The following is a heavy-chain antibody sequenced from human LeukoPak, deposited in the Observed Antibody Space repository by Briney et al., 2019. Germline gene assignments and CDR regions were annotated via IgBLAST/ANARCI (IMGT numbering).Heavy chain of an antibody. D-gene: IGHD6-19*01. CDR2: IYPGASDT. CDR1: GYSFTSYR. V-gene: IGHV5-51*01. CDR3: ARRVAGSYWYFDL. Sequence: EAPKISCKGSGYSFTSYRNGWVRQMPRKSPEWMGIIYPGASDTRYSPSFQGQVTISADKSISTAYLQWSSLKASDTAMYYCARRVAGSYWYFDLWGRGTLVTVSS. J-gene: IGHJ2*01.